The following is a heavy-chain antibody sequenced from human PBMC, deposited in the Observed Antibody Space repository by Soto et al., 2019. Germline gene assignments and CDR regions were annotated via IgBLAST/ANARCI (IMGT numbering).Heavy chain of an antibody. Sequence: SVKVSCKASGGTFSRYTITWWRQAPGQGLEWMGGITPMFGTPNYAQKFQDRGTITADESTSTAYMELSSLRSEDTAMYYCARDGTLYDSSAYYYLYWGQGTLVTVSS. CDR2: ITPMFGTP. J-gene: IGHJ4*02. CDR3: ARDGTLYDSSAYYYLY. D-gene: IGHD3-22*01. CDR1: GGTFSRYT. V-gene: IGHV1-69*13.